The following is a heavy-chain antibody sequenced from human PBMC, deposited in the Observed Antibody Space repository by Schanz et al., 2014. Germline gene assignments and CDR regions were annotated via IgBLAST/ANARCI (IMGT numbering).Heavy chain of an antibody. CDR1: GFTFSSYA. CDR2: ISGSGSST. CDR3: AKGRFGELSAFDI. V-gene: IGHV3-23*04. Sequence: EVHLVESGGGLVQPGGSLRLSCTASGFTFSSYAMSWVRQAPGKGLEWVSAISGSGSSTYYADSVKGRFTISRDNSKNTLYLQMNSLRAEDTAVYYCAKGRFGELSAFDIWGQGTMVTVSS. J-gene: IGHJ3*02. D-gene: IGHD3-10*01.